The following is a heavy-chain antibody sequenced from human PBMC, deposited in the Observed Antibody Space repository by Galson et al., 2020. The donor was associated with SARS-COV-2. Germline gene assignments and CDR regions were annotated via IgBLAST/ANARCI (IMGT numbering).Heavy chain of an antibody. J-gene: IGHJ6*03. CDR3: AKDDLLPSDGEYYYYYYMDV. Sequence: GESLKISCAASGFTFSSYGMHWVRQAPGKGLEWVAFIRYDGSNKYYADSVKGRFTISRDNSKNTLYLQMNSLRAEDTAVYYCAKDDLLPSDGEYYYYYYMDVWGKGTTVTVSS. CDR2: IRYDGSNK. V-gene: IGHV3-30*02. CDR1: GFTFSSYG. D-gene: IGHD3-10*01.